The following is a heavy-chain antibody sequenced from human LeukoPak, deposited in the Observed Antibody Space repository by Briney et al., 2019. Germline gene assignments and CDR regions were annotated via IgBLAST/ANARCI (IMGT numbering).Heavy chain of an antibody. CDR2: IYYSGST. J-gene: IGHJ4*02. V-gene: IGHV4-59*01. D-gene: IGHD3-10*01. CDR1: GGSISSYY. CDR3: ARDFRHTMVRGSYFDY. Sequence: SETLSLTCTVSGGSISSYYWSWIRQPPGKGVEWIGYIYYSGSTNYNPSLKSRVTISVDTSKNQFSLKLSSVTAADTAVYYCARDFRHTMVRGSYFDYWGQGTLVTVSS.